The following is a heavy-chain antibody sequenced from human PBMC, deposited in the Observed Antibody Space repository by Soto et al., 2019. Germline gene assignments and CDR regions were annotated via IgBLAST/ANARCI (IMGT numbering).Heavy chain of an antibody. D-gene: IGHD6-13*01. J-gene: IGHJ6*02. CDR1: GGTFSSYA. Sequence: QVQLVQSGAEVTKPGSSVKVSCKASGGTFSSYAISWVRQATGQGLEWMGGIIPIFGTANYAQKFQGRVTITADESTSTANMELSSLRSQDTAVYSCARPKPAYSSSRSLGDVYYYGRAVWGQGTTVIVSS. V-gene: IGHV1-69*01. CDR2: IIPIFGTA. CDR3: ARPKPAYSSSRSLGDVYYYGRAV.